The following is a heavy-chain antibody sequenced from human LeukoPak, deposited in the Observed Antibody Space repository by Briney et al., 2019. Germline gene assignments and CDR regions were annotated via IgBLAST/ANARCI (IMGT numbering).Heavy chain of an antibody. Sequence: GGSLRLSCAASGFTFSGPAMHWVRQASGKGLEWVGRIRSKANSYATAYAASVKGRFTISRDDSKNTAYLQMNSLKTEDTAVYYCTRRGSSGYLDYWGQGTLVTVSS. CDR3: TRRGSSGYLDY. CDR2: IRSKANSYAT. CDR1: GFTFSGPA. J-gene: IGHJ4*02. V-gene: IGHV3-73*01. D-gene: IGHD3-22*01.